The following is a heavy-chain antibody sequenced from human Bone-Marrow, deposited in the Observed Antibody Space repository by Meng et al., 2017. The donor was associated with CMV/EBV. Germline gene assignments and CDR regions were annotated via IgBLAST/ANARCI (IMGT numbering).Heavy chain of an antibody. D-gene: IGHD3-16*01. CDR3: AKDGNTFDYYYGMDV. CDR2: IYSGGSST. Sequence: ESQKISCAASGFTFSSYAMSWVRQAPGKGLEWVSVIYSGGSSTYYADSVKGRFTISRDKSKNTLYLQMNSLRAEDTAVYYCAKDGNTFDYYYGMDVWGQGTTVTVSS. J-gene: IGHJ6*02. V-gene: IGHV3-23*03. CDR1: GFTFSSYA.